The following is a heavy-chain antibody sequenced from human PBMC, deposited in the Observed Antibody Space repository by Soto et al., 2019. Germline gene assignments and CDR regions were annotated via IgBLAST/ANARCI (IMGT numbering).Heavy chain of an antibody. Sequence: GGSLRLSCAASGFTFSSYGMHWVRQAPGKGLEWVAVIWYDGSNKYYADSVKGRFTISRDNSKNTLYLQMNSLRAEDTAVYYCARRYSSSRYYGDDYYGMDVWGQGTTVTVSS. D-gene: IGHD6-13*01. CDR2: IWYDGSNK. CDR1: GFTFSSYG. J-gene: IGHJ6*02. CDR3: ARRYSSSRYYGDDYYGMDV. V-gene: IGHV3-33*01.